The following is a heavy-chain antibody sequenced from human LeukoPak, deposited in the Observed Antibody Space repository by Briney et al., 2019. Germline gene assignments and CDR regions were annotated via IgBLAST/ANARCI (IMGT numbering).Heavy chain of an antibody. D-gene: IGHD2-15*01. Sequence: GGSLRLSCAASGVLFSNYWMHWVRQAPGKGLVWVSRINRDGSSTSYADSVKGRFTISRDNAKNTLYLQMNSLRAEDTAVYYCARTNLGYCSGGSCTNWFDPWGQGTLVTVSS. CDR2: INRDGSST. V-gene: IGHV3-74*01. CDR1: GVLFSNYW. J-gene: IGHJ5*02. CDR3: ARTNLGYCSGGSCTNWFDP.